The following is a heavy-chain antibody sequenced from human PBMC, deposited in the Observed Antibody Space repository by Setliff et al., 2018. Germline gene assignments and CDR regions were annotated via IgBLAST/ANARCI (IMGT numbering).Heavy chain of an antibody. CDR3: ARPLGTYPATFDY. D-gene: IGHD1-26*01. CDR2: ISSSSSYI. V-gene: IGHV3-21*04. Sequence: GGSLRLSCAASGFTFSSYSMNWVRRAPGKGLEWVSSISSSSSYIYYADSVKGRFTISRDNAKNSLYLQMNSLRAEDTAVYYCARPLGTYPATFDYWGQGTLVTVSS. CDR1: GFTFSSYS. J-gene: IGHJ4*02.